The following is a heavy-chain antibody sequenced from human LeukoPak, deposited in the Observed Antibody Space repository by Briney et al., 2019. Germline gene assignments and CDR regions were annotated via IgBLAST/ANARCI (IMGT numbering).Heavy chain of an antibody. J-gene: IGHJ5*02. CDR3: ARSYGDYPGSWFDP. CDR2: IYPGDCDT. Sequence: GASLKISCKGSGYHFTSYWIGWVRQPPGKGLEWMGIIYPGDCDTKYSPSFQGQVTISADKSISTAYLQWSSLKASDTAMYYCARSYGDYPGSWFDPWGQGTLVTVSS. D-gene: IGHD4-17*01. V-gene: IGHV5-51*01. CDR1: GYHFTSYW.